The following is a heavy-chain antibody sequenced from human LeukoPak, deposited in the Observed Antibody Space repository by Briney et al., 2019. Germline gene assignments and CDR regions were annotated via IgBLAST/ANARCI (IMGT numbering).Heavy chain of an antibody. CDR1: GYTFTSYD. D-gene: IGHD3-10*01. CDR3: ARGSSMVRGLRLYY. CDR2: MNPNSGNT. V-gene: IGHV1-8*01. Sequence: ASVKVSCKASGYTFTSYDINWVRQATGQGLEWMGWMNPNSGNTGYAQKFQGRVTMTRNTSISTAYMELSSLRSEDTAVYYCARGSSMVRGLRLYYWGQGTLVTVSS. J-gene: IGHJ4*02.